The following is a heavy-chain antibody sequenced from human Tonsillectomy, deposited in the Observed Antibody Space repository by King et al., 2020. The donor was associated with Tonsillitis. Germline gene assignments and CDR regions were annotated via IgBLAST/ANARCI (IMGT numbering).Heavy chain of an antibody. Sequence: QLVQSGAEVKKPGESLKISCEGSGYSFSNYWIGWVRQMPGKGLEWMGTIYPADSDTRYSPSFQGQVTISADKSITTAYLQWSSLKASDTAMYYCARRSRSGSYFDYWGKGTLVTVSS. D-gene: IGHD6-19*01. J-gene: IGHJ4*02. CDR2: IYPADSDT. CDR3: ARRSRSGSYFDY. V-gene: IGHV5-51*01. CDR1: GYSFSNYW.